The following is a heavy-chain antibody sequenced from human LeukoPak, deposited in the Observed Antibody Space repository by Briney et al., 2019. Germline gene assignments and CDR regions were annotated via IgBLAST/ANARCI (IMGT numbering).Heavy chain of an antibody. V-gene: IGHV1-69*05. J-gene: IGHJ3*02. D-gene: IGHD3-10*01. CDR3: ASDGEVGGAFDI. CDR1: GGTFSSYA. Sequence: SVKVSCKASGGTFSSYAISWVRQAPGQGLEWMGGIIPIFGTANYAQKLQGRVTITTDESTSTAYMELSSLRSEDTAVYYCASDGEVGGAFDIWGQGTMVTVSS. CDR2: IIPIFGTA.